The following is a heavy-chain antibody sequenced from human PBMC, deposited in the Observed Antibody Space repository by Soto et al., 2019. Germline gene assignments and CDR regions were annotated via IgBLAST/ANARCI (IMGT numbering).Heavy chain of an antibody. V-gene: IGHV1-18*01. J-gene: IGHJ4*02. CDR2: INSYNGNT. Sequence: QVPLVQSGAEVKKPGASVKVSCKASGYTYTSRGISWVRQAPGQGLEWMGWINSYNGNTKYAQRFQGRLTMTTDTSTSTSYMELRSLRSDDTAVYYCTRDDSPNDYWGQGTLVTVSS. D-gene: IGHD3-3*01. CDR1: GYTYTSRG. CDR3: TRDDSPNDY.